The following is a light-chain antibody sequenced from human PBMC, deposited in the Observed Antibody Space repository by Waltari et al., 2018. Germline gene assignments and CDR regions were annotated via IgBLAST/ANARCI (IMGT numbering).Light chain of an antibody. CDR2: KAS. Sequence: DIQMTQSPSTVSASVGDRVTITCRASQSISTWLAWYQQKPGKAPKLLIYKASDLESGVPSRFSGSGSGTEFTLTISSLQPDEFATYYCQHYNTYPVTFGQGTKLDI. V-gene: IGKV1-5*03. CDR3: QHYNTYPVT. J-gene: IGKJ2*01. CDR1: QSISTW.